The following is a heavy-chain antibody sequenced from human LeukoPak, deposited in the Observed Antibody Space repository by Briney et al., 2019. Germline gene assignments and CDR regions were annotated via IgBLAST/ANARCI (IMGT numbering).Heavy chain of an antibody. J-gene: IGHJ5*02. Sequence: GGSLRLSCAASGFTFSSYEMNWVRQAPGKGLEWVSYISSSGSTIYYADSVQGRFTISRDNAKNSLYLQMNSLRAEDTAVYYCARGVRFGELLGWFDPWGQGTLVTVSS. D-gene: IGHD3-10*01. V-gene: IGHV3-48*03. CDR1: GFTFSSYE. CDR2: ISSSGSTI. CDR3: ARGVRFGELLGWFDP.